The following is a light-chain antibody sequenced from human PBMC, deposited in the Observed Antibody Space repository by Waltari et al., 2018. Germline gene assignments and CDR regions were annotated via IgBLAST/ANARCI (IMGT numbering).Light chain of an antibody. CDR3: CSYATSSPFV. CDR2: ERT. Sequence: QSALTPPASVSGSPGQSITISCTGTSCDIGSYELVSWYQQRAGTVPRLIIYERTLRPSGVSDRFSGSKSGNTASLTISGLQAEDEADYYCCSYATSSPFVFGTGTKVTVL. V-gene: IGLV2-23*01. J-gene: IGLJ1*01. CDR1: SCDIGSYEL.